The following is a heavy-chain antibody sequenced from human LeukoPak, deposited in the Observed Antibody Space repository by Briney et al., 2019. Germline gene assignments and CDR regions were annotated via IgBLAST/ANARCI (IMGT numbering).Heavy chain of an antibody. J-gene: IGHJ4*02. CDR2: ISSSANTI. D-gene: IGHD3-10*01. V-gene: IGHV3-48*03. Sequence: PGGSLRRSCAASGFTFSSYEMNWVRQAPGKGLEWVSYISSSANTIYYADSVKGRFTISRDNAKNSLYLQMNSLRVEDTAVYYCARTIRGYWGQGTLVTVSS. CDR3: ARTIRGY. CDR1: GFTFSSYE.